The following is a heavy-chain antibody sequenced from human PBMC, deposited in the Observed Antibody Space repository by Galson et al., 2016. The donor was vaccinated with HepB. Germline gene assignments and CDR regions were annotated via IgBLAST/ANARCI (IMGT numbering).Heavy chain of an antibody. CDR2: ISDSGRTT. Sequence: SLRLSCAASGFTFSSYAMSWVRQAPGKGLEWVSGISDSGRTTYYADSVRGRFTISRDNSKNTLYLKMNSLRAEDTAVYYCAKVRPRKFLEWLFEGLLDYWGQGTLGSVSS. D-gene: IGHD3-3*01. CDR3: AKVRPRKFLEWLFEGLLDY. J-gene: IGHJ4*02. V-gene: IGHV3-23*01. CDR1: GFTFSSYA.